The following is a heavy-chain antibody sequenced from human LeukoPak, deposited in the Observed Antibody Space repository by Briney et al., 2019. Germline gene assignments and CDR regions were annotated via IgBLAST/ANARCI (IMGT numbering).Heavy chain of an antibody. D-gene: IGHD2-15*01. CDR3: ARELYCSGGSCYHFDY. CDR1: GYSFSGYW. V-gene: IGHV5-51*01. J-gene: IGHJ4*02. CDR2: IYPGDSDT. Sequence: GESLKISCKGSGYSFSGYWIGWVRQMPGKGLEWMGIIYPGDSDTRYSPSFQGQVTISADESINTAYLQWSSLKASDTAMYYCARELYCSGGSCYHFDYWGQGTLVTVSS.